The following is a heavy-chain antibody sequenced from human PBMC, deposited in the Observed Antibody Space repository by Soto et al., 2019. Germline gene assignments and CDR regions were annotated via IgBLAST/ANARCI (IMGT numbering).Heavy chain of an antibody. J-gene: IGHJ6*02. Sequence: PGESLKISCKGSGYSFTSYWISWVRQLPGKGLEWMGRIDPSDSYTNYSPSFQGHVTISADKSISTAYLQCSSLKASDTAMYYCARRRGSSWDTYYYYGMDVWGQGTTVTVSS. CDR3: ARRRGSSWDTYYYYGMDV. D-gene: IGHD6-13*01. V-gene: IGHV5-10-1*01. CDR2: IDPSDSYT. CDR1: GYSFTSYW.